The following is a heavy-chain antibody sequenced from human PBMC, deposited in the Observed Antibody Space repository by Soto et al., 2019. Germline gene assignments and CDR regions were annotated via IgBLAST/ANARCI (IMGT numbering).Heavy chain of an antibody. Sequence: SETRSVKCGVCGGSICRYYWSWIRQPPGKGLEWIGEINHSGSTNYNPSLKSRVTISVDTSKNQFSLKLSSVTAADTAVYYCARGKSFQLKHKYYYYYYGMAVCAHGTTVTVSS. CDR1: GGSICRYY. CDR3: ARGKSFQLKHKYYYYYYGMAV. V-gene: IGHV4-34*01. CDR2: INHSGST. D-gene: IGHD2-2*01. J-gene: IGHJ6*02.